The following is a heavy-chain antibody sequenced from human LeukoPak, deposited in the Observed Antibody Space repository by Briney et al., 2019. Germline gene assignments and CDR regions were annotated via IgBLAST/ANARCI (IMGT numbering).Heavy chain of an antibody. CDR1: GYTFNGYY. CDR2: ISAYNGNT. Sequence: ASVKVSCKASGYTFNGYYMYWVRQAPGQGLEWMGWISAYNGNTGYAQKFQGRVTMTRNTSISTAYMELSSLRSEDTAVYYCSSASKTYYDFWSGYYTRTSYYYYGMDVWGQGTTVTVSS. J-gene: IGHJ6*02. V-gene: IGHV1-8*02. D-gene: IGHD3-3*01. CDR3: SSASKTYYDFWSGYYTRTSYYYYGMDV.